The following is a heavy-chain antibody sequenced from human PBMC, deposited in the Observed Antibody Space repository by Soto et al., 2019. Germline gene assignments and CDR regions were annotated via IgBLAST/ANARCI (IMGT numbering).Heavy chain of an antibody. Sequence: ASVKVSCKASGYTFTSYAMHWVRQAPGQRLEWMGWINAGNGNTKYSQKFQGRVTITRDTSASTAYMELSSLRSEDTAVYYCARETLAATPEYYYYYMDVWGKGTTVTVSS. D-gene: IGHD2-15*01. J-gene: IGHJ6*03. CDR1: GYTFTSYA. V-gene: IGHV1-3*01. CDR2: INAGNGNT. CDR3: ARETLAATPEYYYYYMDV.